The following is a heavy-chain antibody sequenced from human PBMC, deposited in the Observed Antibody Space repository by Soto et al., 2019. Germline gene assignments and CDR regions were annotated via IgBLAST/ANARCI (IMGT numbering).Heavy chain of an antibody. Sequence: GGSLRLSCAASGFTFRNYGMNWVRQAPGKGLEWVSYIGIGSSTKYYADSVKGRFTISRDNAKNSLYLQMNSLRAEDTAVYYCARSPVGDAFNVWGQGTVVTVSS. CDR1: GFTFRNYG. V-gene: IGHV3-48*01. CDR2: IGIGSSTK. CDR3: ARSPVGDAFNV. J-gene: IGHJ3*01.